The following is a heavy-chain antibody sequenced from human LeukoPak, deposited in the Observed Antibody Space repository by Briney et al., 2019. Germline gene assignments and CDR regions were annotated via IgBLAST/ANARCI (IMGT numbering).Heavy chain of an antibody. D-gene: IGHD3-10*01. CDR1: GFTFSGYW. J-gene: IGHJ5*02. Sequence: GGSLTLSCAASGFTFSGYWMSWVRHAPGKGLEWVANLNQDGSANNHVDSVKGRFTISRDNPKNSLYLQMNTLRAEDTAVYYCARGSGQEWFDPWGEGALVSVSS. CDR3: ARGSGQEWFDP. V-gene: IGHV3-7*04. CDR2: LNQDGSAN.